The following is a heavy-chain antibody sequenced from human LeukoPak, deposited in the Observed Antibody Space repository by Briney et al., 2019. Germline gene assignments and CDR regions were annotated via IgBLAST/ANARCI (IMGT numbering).Heavy chain of an antibody. V-gene: IGHV4-39*01. CDR1: GGSISITNYY. CDR2: IYYSGST. CDR3: ARKTSSSSESDP. D-gene: IGHD6-6*01. Sequence: SETLSLTCTVSGGSISITNYYWGWIRQPPGKGLEWIGFIYYSGSTYYNPSLQSRVTISVDTSKNQFYLRLSSVTAADTAVYYCARKTSSSSESDPWGQGTLVTVSS. J-gene: IGHJ5*02.